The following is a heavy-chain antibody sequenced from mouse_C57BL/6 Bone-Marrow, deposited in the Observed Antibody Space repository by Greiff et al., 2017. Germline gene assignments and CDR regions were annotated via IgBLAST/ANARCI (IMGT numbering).Heavy chain of an antibody. J-gene: IGHJ2*01. D-gene: IGHD2-4*01. Sequence: EVKVVESEGGLVQPGSSMKLSCTASGFTFSDYYMAWVRQVPEKGLEWVANINYDGSSTYYLDSLKSRFIISRDNAKNILYLQMSSLKSEDTATYYCASAYYDYVPTGFFDYWGQGTTLTVSS. CDR2: INYDGSST. CDR3: ASAYYDYVPTGFFDY. CDR1: GFTFSDYY. V-gene: IGHV5-16*01.